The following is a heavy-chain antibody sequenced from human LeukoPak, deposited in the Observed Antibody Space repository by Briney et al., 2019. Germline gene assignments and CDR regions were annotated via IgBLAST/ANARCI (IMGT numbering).Heavy chain of an antibody. Sequence: GRSLRLSCAASGFTFSSYGMHWVRQAPGKGLEWVAVISYDGSNKYYADSVKGRFTISRDNSKNTLYLQMNSLRAEDTAVYYCARGGVYAMDAFDIWGQGTMVTVSS. D-gene: IGHD2-8*01. J-gene: IGHJ3*02. CDR2: ISYDGSNK. CDR1: GFTFSSYG. V-gene: IGHV3-30*03. CDR3: ARGGVYAMDAFDI.